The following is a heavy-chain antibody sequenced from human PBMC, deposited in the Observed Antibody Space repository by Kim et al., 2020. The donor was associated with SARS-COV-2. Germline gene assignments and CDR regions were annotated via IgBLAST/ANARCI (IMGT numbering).Heavy chain of an antibody. D-gene: IGHD5-12*01. CDR3: ARDIDKSVYDRNDY. CDR2: INRDGSKE. Sequence: GGSLRLSCAASGFTFSSSWMTWFRQAPGKGLEWVANINRDGSKENYVDSVKGRFTISRDNAKSSVFLQMYNLRAEDTAVFYCARDIDKSVYDRNDYWGQGTVVTVSS. CDR1: GFTFSSSW. J-gene: IGHJ4*02. V-gene: IGHV3-7*01.